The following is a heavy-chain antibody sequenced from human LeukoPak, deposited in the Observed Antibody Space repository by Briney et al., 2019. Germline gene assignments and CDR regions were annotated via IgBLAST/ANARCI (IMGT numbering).Heavy chain of an antibody. D-gene: IGHD3-16*01. CDR3: ARVGGAPLGAFDI. V-gene: IGHV4-59*01. CDR2: TYNSGTT. J-gene: IGHJ3*02. Sequence: PSETLSLTRSVSGASISSYYWSWIRQSPGKGLEWIGYTYNSGTTNYNPSLKSRVSISKDVSKNQFSLRVTSVTAADTAVYYCARVGGAPLGAFDIWGQGTVVTVSS. CDR1: GASISSYY.